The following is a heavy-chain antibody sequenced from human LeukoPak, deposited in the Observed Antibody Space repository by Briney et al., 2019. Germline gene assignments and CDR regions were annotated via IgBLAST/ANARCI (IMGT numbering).Heavy chain of an antibody. Sequence: PSETLSLTCSVSGGSITSSLYHGGWLRQAPGKGLQWIGNVFHSGNTYYSPSLQSRVAISIDTSKNRFSLKLTSVTAADTAVYYARQIVGTSWNYYYSYIDVWGNGTSVSVSS. D-gene: IGHD1-14*01. J-gene: IGHJ6*03. CDR1: GGSITSSLYH. V-gene: IGHV4-39*01. CDR3: ARQIVGTSWNYYYSYIDV. CDR2: VFHSGNT.